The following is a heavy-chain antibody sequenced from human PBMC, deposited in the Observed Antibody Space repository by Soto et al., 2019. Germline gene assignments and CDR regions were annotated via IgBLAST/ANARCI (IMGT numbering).Heavy chain of an antibody. D-gene: IGHD3-22*01. V-gene: IGHV1-18*01. CDR3: ARAYNYASSGSYPDDVEY. Sequence: ASVKVSCKASGYTFTSYGISWVRQAPGQGLEWMGWISAYNGNTNYAQKLQGRVTMTTDTSTSTAYTELRRLRSDDTAVYYCARAYNYASSGSYPDDVEYWGQ. CDR2: ISAYNGNT. J-gene: IGHJ4*01. CDR1: GYTFTSYG.